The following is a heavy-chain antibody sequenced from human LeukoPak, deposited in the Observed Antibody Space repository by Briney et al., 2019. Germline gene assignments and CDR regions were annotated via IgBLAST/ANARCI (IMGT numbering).Heavy chain of an antibody. V-gene: IGHV4-34*01. J-gene: IGHJ6*03. Sequence: SETLSLTCAVYGGSFSGYYWSWIRQPPGKGLEWIGEINHSGSTNCNPSLKSRVTISVDTSKNQFSLKLSSVTAADTAVYYCARAALPAGYYYYYYYMDVWGKGTTVTVSS. CDR1: GGSFSGYY. D-gene: IGHD2-2*01. CDR3: ARAALPAGYYYYYYYMDV. CDR2: INHSGST.